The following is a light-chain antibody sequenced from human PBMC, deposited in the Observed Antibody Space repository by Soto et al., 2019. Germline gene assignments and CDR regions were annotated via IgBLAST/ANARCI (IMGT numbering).Light chain of an antibody. J-gene: IGLJ1*01. CDR2: EVS. CDR1: SSDVGAYKY. CDR3: SSYTSSSTYV. Sequence: QSVLTQPASVSGSPGQSITISCTGTSSDVGAYKYVSWYQQHPGKVPKLIIYEVSNRPSGVSNRFSGSKSGNTASLTISGLQAEDEADYYCSSYTSSSTYVFGTGTKVTVL. V-gene: IGLV2-14*01.